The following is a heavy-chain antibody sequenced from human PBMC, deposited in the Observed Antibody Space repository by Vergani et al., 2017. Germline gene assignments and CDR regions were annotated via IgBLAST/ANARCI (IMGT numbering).Heavy chain of an antibody. Sequence: VQLVESGGGVVQPGRSLRLSCAASGFTFSSYSMNWVRQAPGKGLEWVSSISSSSSYIYYADSVKGRFTISRDNAKNSLYLKMNSLRAEDTAVYYWARPLTGYAFDIWGQGKMVTVSS. CDR3: ARPLTGYAFDI. CDR1: GFTFSSYS. V-gene: IGHV3-21*01. D-gene: IGHD1-14*01. CDR2: ISSSSSYI. J-gene: IGHJ3*02.